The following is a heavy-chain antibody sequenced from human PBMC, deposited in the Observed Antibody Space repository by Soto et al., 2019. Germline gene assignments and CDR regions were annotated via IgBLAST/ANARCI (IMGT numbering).Heavy chain of an antibody. CDR2: INDRGSI. Sequence: QVQLQQWGAGPLRPLETLSLTCGVSGGSFSGYYWAWIRPCPGKGLEWIGEINDRGSINYNPSLKSRVSISVDTSKNHYSLNLRSVTAADTAVYYCARESHDILTGPPWVWYFDLWGRGTLVTVSS. D-gene: IGHD3-9*01. V-gene: IGHV4-34*01. CDR1: GGSFSGYY. J-gene: IGHJ2*01. CDR3: ARESHDILTGPPWVWYFDL.